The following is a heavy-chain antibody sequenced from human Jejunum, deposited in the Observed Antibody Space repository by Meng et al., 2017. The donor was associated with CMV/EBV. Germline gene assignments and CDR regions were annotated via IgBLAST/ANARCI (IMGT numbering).Heavy chain of an antibody. CDR3: AKAVSSGYFDS. CDR2: IYSGGITT. Sequence: SCAASGFTFSGYALSWVRKAPGKGLECVSIIYSGGITTYYAESVKGRFTVSRDDSKNTLYLQMNSLRGEDTAVYYCAKAVSSGYFDSWGQGTLVTVSS. D-gene: IGHD3-22*01. CDR1: GFTFSGYA. V-gene: IGHV3-23*03. J-gene: IGHJ4*02.